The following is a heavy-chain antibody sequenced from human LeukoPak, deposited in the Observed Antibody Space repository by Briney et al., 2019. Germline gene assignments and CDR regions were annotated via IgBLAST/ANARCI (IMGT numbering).Heavy chain of an antibody. J-gene: IGHJ3*02. Sequence: ASVKVSCKVSGYTLTELSMHWVRQAPGKGLEWMGGFDPEDGETIYAQKFQGRVTMTEDTSTDTAYMELSSLRSEDTAVYYCATGPRESSSWYLGAFDIWGQGTMVTVSS. V-gene: IGHV1-24*01. D-gene: IGHD6-13*01. CDR1: GYTLTELS. CDR2: FDPEDGET. CDR3: ATGPRESSSWYLGAFDI.